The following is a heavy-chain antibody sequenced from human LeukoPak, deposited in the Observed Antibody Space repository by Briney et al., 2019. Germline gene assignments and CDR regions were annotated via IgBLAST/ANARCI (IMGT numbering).Heavy chain of an antibody. V-gene: IGHV3-74*01. Sequence: PGGSLRLSCAASGFAFSNYWMHWVRQPPGKGLVWVSRINGERNITTYADSVKGRFTISRDNAKNTLSLQMNGLTAADTATYYCVRAIQGIADFWGQGSWSPSPQ. CDR2: INGERNIT. D-gene: IGHD6-13*01. J-gene: IGHJ4*02. CDR1: GFAFSNYW. CDR3: VRAIQGIADF.